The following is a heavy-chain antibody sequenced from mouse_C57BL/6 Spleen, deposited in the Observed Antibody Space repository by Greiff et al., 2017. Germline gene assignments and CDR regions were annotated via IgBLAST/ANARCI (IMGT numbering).Heavy chain of an antibody. Sequence: EVKLVESGPGLVKPSQSLSLTCSVTGYSITSGYYWNWIRQFPGNKLEWMGYISYDGSNNYNPSLKNRISITRDTSKNQFFLKLNSVTTEDTATYYCALYLGYFDVWGTGTTVTVSS. CDR2: ISYDGSN. D-gene: IGHD5-5*01. CDR3: ALYLGYFDV. J-gene: IGHJ1*03. V-gene: IGHV3-6*01. CDR1: GYSITSGYY.